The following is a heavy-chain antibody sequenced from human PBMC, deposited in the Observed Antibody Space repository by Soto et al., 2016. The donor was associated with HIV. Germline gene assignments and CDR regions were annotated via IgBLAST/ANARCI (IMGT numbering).Heavy chain of an antibody. V-gene: IGHV1-69*13. D-gene: IGHD1-26*01. CDR3: ARASAGESYYVY. CDR1: GGSFSSYV. CDR2: IIPIFGTP. J-gene: IGHJ4*02. Sequence: QVQLVQSGAEVKKPGSSVKVSCTTSGGSFSSYVISWVRQAPGQGLEWMGGIIPIFGTPNYAQRFQGRVTITADESTSTAYMELSSLRSEDTAVYYCARASAGESYYVYWGQGTLVTVSS.